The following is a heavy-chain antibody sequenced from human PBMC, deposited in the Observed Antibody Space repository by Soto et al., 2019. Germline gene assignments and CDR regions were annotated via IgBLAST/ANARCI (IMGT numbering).Heavy chain of an antibody. Sequence: SGADSRFTFDDYAMYWVRQAPGKGLEWVSLISWDGGSTYYADSVKGRFTISRDNSKITLYLQMNSLRAEDTALFSCTKDMFRGAPGLRDYCNVTAVSGQGTTV. J-gene: IGHJ6*01. CDR1: RFTFDDYA. D-gene: IGHD5-12*01. CDR2: ISWDGGST. V-gene: IGHV3-43D*04. CDR3: TKDMFRGAPGLRDYCNVTAV.